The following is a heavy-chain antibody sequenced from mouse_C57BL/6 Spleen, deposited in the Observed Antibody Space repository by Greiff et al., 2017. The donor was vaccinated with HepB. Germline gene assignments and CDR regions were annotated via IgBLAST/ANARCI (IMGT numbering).Heavy chain of an antibody. CDR3: ATYFLGDDAMDY. J-gene: IGHJ4*01. CDR2: ISYDGSN. CDR1: GYSITSGYY. D-gene: IGHD2-10*01. Sequence: EVQLPESGPGLVKPSQSLSLTCSVTGYSITSGYYWNWIRQFPGNKLEWMGYISYDGSNNYNPSLKNRISITRDTSKNQFFLKLNSVTTEDTATYDCATYFLGDDAMDYWGQGTSVTVSS. V-gene: IGHV3-6*01.